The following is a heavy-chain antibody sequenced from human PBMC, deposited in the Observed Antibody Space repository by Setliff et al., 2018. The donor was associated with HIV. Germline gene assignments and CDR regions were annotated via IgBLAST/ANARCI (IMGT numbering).Heavy chain of an antibody. CDR1: GFTFSTYA. Sequence: PGGSLRLSCAASGFTFSTYAMHWVRQAPGKGLEWVAVISYDGINRYYADAVKGRFTISRDNSKNTVSLQMNSLRVEEPAVYYCITDVSGSSLSSGWSWYFEHWGPGTLVTVSS. V-gene: IGHV3-30*04. CDR2: ISYDGINR. D-gene: IGHD6-19*01. J-gene: IGHJ1*01. CDR3: ITDVSGSSLSSGWSWYFEH.